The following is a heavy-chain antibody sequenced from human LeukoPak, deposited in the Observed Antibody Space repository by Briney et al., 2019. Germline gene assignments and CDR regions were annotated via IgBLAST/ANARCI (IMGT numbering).Heavy chain of an antibody. V-gene: IGHV3-21*01. Sequence: GGSLRLSCAASGFTFRDFGINWVPQAPGKGLEWVSSITSSSSYIYYADSVKGRFTISRDNAKNSLYLQMNSLRAEDTGLYYCARVGSGCPNWYFDLWRRGTLVTVSS. D-gene: IGHD6-19*01. J-gene: IGHJ2*01. CDR1: GFTFRDFG. CDR2: ITSSSSYI. CDR3: ARVGSGCPNWYFDL.